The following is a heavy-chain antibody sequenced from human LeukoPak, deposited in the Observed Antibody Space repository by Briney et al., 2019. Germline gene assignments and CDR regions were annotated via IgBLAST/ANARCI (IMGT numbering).Heavy chain of an antibody. D-gene: IGHD3-3*01. Sequence: PSETPSLTCTVSGGSISSYYWSWIRQPPGKGLEWIGYIYYSGSTNYNPSLKSRVTISVDTSKNQFSLKLSSVTAADTAVYYCARDHRGTIFGVGNNWFDPWGQGTLVTVSS. CDR1: GGSISSYY. CDR2: IYYSGST. J-gene: IGHJ5*02. CDR3: ARDHRGTIFGVGNNWFDP. V-gene: IGHV4-59*01.